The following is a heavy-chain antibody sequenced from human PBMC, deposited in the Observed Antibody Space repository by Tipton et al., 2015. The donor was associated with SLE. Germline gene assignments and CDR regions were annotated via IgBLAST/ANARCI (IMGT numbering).Heavy chain of an antibody. J-gene: IGHJ5*02. CDR2: IYYSGST. D-gene: IGHD4-23*01. CDR3: ARPAGDGGMDWFDP. Sequence: TLSLTCTVSGGSISSYYWSWIRQPPGKGLEWIGSIYYSGSTYYNPSLKSRVTISVDTSKNQFSLKLSSVTAADTAVYYCARPAGDGGMDWFDPWGQGTLVTVSS. V-gene: IGHV4-59*05. CDR1: GGSISSYY.